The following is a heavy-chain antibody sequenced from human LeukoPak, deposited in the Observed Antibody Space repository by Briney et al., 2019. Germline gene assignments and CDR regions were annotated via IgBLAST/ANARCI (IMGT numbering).Heavy chain of an antibody. CDR3: ARDRVGAGSYGVY. D-gene: IGHD1-26*01. Sequence: ASVKVSCKASGYTFTSYGISWVRQAPGQGLEWMGWISAYNGNTNYAQKLQGKVTMTTDTSTSTAYTELRSLRSDDTAVYYCARDRVGAGSYGVYWGQGTLVTVSS. CDR1: GYTFTSYG. V-gene: IGHV1-18*01. CDR2: ISAYNGNT. J-gene: IGHJ4*02.